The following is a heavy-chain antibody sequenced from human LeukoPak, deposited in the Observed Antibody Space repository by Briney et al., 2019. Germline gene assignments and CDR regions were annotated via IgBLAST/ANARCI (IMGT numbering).Heavy chain of an antibody. V-gene: IGHV3-66*02. D-gene: IGHD3-9*01. CDR3: ASLHHDYDIFTGYNNPDY. J-gene: IGHJ4*02. Sequence: PGGSLRLSCAASGFTVSSNYISWVPQAPGKGLEWVSVIYSGGSTYYADSVKGRFTISRDNSKNTLYLQMNSLRAEDTAVYYCASLHHDYDIFTGYNNPDYWGQGTLVTVSS. CDR2: IYSGGST. CDR1: GFTVSSNY.